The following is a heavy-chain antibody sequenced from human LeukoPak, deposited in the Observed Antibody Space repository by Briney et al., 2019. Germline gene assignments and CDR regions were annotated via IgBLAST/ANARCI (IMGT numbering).Heavy chain of an antibody. J-gene: IGHJ4*02. V-gene: IGHV1-8*03. Sequence: ASVKVSCKASGYTFTSYDINWVRQATGQGLEWMGWMSPNSGDTGYAQRFQGRVTITRNTSISTAYMELSSLRSEDTAVYYCARDNYYDSSGFYWGQGTLVTVSS. CDR2: MSPNSGDT. CDR1: GYTFTSYD. CDR3: ARDNYYDSSGFY. D-gene: IGHD3-22*01.